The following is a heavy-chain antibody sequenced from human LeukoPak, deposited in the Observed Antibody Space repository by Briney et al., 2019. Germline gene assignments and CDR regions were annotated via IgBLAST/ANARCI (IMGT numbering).Heavy chain of an antibody. D-gene: IGHD3-10*01. V-gene: IGHV4-34*01. CDR3: ARVRVWFGHNWIDP. J-gene: IGHJ5*02. CDR2: SNDSGST. Sequence: PSETLSLTCVVNGGSFSGSYWSWIRQPPGKGLEWIGESNDSGSTKYNSSLKSRVTISVDTSKKQFSLTLSSVTAADTAVYYCARVRVWFGHNWIDPWGRGTLVTVSA. CDR1: GGSFSGSY.